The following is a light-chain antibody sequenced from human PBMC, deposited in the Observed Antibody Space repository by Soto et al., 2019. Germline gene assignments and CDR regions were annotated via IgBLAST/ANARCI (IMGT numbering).Light chain of an antibody. CDR2: GAS. V-gene: IGKV3D-15*01. CDR3: QQYNNWPWWT. J-gene: IGKJ1*01. Sequence: ETVMTQSPATLSVSPGERATLSCRASQSVSSNLAWYQQKPGQAPRLLIYGASTRATGIPARFSGSGSGTEFTLTISSLQSEDFAVYYCQQYNNWPWWTFGQGTKLEIK. CDR1: QSVSSN.